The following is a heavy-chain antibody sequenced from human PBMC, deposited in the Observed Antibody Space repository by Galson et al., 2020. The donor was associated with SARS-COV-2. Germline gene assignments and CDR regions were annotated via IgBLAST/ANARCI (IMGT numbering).Heavy chain of an antibody. CDR3: ARTSMIPLYYYYYGMDV. CDR1: GGSISSYY. D-gene: IGHD3-16*01. V-gene: IGHV4-59*01. CDR2: IYYSGST. Sequence: ASETLSLTCTVSGGSISSYYWSWIRQPPGKGLEWIGYIYYSGSTNYNPSLKSQVTISVDTSKNQFSLKLSSVTAADTAVYYCARTSMIPLYYYYYGMDVWGQGTTVTVSS. J-gene: IGHJ6*02.